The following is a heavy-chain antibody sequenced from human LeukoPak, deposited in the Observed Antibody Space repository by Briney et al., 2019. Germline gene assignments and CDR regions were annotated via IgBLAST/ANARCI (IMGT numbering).Heavy chain of an antibody. J-gene: IGHJ3*02. CDR3: ARHRTYYDILTGYLSSTDAFDI. Sequence: PSETLSLTCTVSGGSISSYYWSWIRQPPGKGLEWIGYIYYSGSTNYNPSLKSRVNISVDKSKNQFSLKLSSVTAADTAVYYCARHRTYYDILTGYLSSTDAFDIWGQGTMVTVSS. D-gene: IGHD3-9*01. CDR1: GGSISSYY. V-gene: IGHV4-59*08. CDR2: IYYSGST.